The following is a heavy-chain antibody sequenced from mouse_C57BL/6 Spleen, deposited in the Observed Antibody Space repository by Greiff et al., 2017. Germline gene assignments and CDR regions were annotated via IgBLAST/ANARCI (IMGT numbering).Heavy chain of an antibody. D-gene: IGHD1-1*01. CDR2: ISSGSSTI. V-gene: IGHV5-17*01. CDR1: GFTFSDYG. Sequence: DVMLVASGGGLVKPGGSLKLSCAASGFTFSDYGMHWVRQAPEKGLEWVAYISSGSSTIYYADTVKGRFTISRDNAKNTLFLQMTSLRSEDTAMYYCARGRDYYGSSYGFDYWGQGTTLTVSS. J-gene: IGHJ2*01. CDR3: ARGRDYYGSSYGFDY.